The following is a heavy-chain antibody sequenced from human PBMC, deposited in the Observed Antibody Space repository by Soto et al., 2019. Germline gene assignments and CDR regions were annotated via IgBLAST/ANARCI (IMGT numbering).Heavy chain of an antibody. CDR2: IKQDGSEK. J-gene: IGHJ4*02. Sequence: GWRRLWGAASGFTFISYWITCVRKAPGKGLEWVANIKQDGSEKYYVDSVKGRFTISRDNAKNSLYLQMNSLRAEDTAVYFCARDRYSSGYYHYWGQGTLVSVSS. D-gene: IGHD6-19*01. V-gene: IGHV3-7*03. CDR1: GFTFISYW. CDR3: ARDRYSSGYYHY.